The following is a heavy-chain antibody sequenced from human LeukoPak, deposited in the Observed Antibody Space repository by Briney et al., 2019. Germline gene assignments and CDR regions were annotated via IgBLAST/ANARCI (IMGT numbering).Heavy chain of an antibody. CDR2: VDHTGIT. V-gene: IGHV4-59*01. CDR3: ARGRVSSSTWHSTYYNYFYMDV. Sequence: SETLSLTCSVSDDSITMYYWTWIRQPPGKGLEWIGYVDHTGITNFSPSLNGRVSISRDTTKNLFSLRVRSVTAADTAVYFCARGRVSSSTWHSTYYNYFYMDVWGKGTTVAVSS. D-gene: IGHD5-12*01. J-gene: IGHJ6*03. CDR1: DDSITMYY.